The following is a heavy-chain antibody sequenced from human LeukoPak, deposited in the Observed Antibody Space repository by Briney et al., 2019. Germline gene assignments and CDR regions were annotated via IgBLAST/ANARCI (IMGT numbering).Heavy chain of an antibody. Sequence: SGGSLRLSCAASGFTVSSYYMSWVRQAPGKGLEWVSLIYSGGSTYYADSVKGRFTISRDNSKNTLYLQMNSLRAEDTALYYCAKRVGSYYFDSWGQGTLVTVSS. V-gene: IGHV3-53*01. CDR2: IYSGGST. CDR3: AKRVGSYYFDS. CDR1: GFTVSSYY. J-gene: IGHJ4*02. D-gene: IGHD3-10*01.